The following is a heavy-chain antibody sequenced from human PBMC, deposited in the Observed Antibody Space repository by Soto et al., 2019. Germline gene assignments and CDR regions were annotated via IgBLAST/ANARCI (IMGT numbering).Heavy chain of an antibody. V-gene: IGHV1-3*01. CDR3: AKGTDIVVVPDAFDI. J-gene: IGHJ3*02. D-gene: IGHD2-2*01. CDR2: INAGNGNR. Sequence: ASVKVSCKASGYTFTSYAMHWVRQAPEQRLEWMGWINAGNGNRKYSQKFQGRVTITRDTSASTAYMELSSLRSEDTAVYYCAKGTDIVVVPDAFDIWGQGTMVTVSS. CDR1: GYTFTSYA.